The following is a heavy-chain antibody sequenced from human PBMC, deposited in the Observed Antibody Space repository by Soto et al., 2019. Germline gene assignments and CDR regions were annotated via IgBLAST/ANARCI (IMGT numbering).Heavy chain of an antibody. Sequence: ESGGGLVQPGGSLRLSCAASGFTFSDYYMDWVRQTPGKGLEWVGRSRNKAHSYTTKYAASVQGRFTVSRDGSKNSFYLQMDSLTTDDTAVYYCARGASGGSSANYYGFDVWGPGTTVIVSS. CDR2: SRNKAHSYTT. CDR1: GFTFSDYY. J-gene: IGHJ6*02. CDR3: ARGASGGSSANYYGFDV. V-gene: IGHV3-72*01. D-gene: IGHD2-15*01.